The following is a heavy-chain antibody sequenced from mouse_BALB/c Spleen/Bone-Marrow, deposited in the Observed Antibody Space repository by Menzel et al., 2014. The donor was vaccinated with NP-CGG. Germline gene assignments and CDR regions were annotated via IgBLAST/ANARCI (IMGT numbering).Heavy chain of an antibody. CDR1: GYTFTSYW. CDR3: ARSTGYYWYLDV. V-gene: IGHV1-69*02. J-gene: IGHJ1*01. D-gene: IGHD2-2*01. CDR2: IDPPDSET. Sequence: VQLQESGAELVKPGAPVKLSCKASGYTFTSYWMNWVKQRPGRGLEWIGRIDPPDSETHYNRKFKDKATLTVDKSSSTAYIQLGSLTSEDSAVYYCARSTGYYWYLDVWGAGTTVTVSS.